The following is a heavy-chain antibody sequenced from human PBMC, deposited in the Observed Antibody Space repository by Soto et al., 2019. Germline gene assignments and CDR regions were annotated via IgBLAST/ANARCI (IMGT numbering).Heavy chain of an antibody. Sequence: VQLLESGGGLLQPGGSLRLSCAASGFTFNNYAMSWVRQAPGKGLEWVSSINNGGDNIYYADSVKGRFTISRDNSKSTLYLQMNSLRAEDTAVYYCAKTFLARYCSSSICYDPADYFDYWGQGTLVTVSS. CDR2: INNGGDNI. V-gene: IGHV3-23*01. CDR3: AKTFLARYCSSSICYDPADYFDY. CDR1: GFTFNNYA. D-gene: IGHD2-2*01. J-gene: IGHJ4*02.